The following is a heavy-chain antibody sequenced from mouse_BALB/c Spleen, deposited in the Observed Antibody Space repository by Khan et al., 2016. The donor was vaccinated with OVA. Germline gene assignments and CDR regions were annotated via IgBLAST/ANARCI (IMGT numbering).Heavy chain of an antibody. V-gene: IGHV2-3*01. CDR3: AKLRIFYFDS. CDR2: IWGDGSA. CDR1: GFSLTSDG. Sequence: VQLQESGPGLVAPSQSLSITCTVSGFSLTSDGVSWVRQPPGKGLEWLGVIWGDGSANYHSALRSRLNIRKDNSKSQVFLKLNSLQTDDTATYYCAKLRIFYFDSWGQGTTLTVSS. J-gene: IGHJ2*01.